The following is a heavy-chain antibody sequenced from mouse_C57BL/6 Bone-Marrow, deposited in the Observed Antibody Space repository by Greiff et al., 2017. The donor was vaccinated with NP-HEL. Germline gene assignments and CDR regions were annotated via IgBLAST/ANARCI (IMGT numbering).Heavy chain of an antibody. J-gene: IGHJ2*01. CDR2: FHPYNDDT. D-gene: IGHD2-1*01. CDR3: ARGGNYWDYVEY. CDR1: GYTFTTYP. Sequence: VMLVESGAELVKPGASVKMSCTASGYTFTTYPIEWVKQNHGKSLEWIGNFHPYNDDTESTEPFKNKATLTVEKSSSTVYLQLSRLTSDDSSVEVCARGGNYWDYVEYWGQGTTPTVSS. V-gene: IGHV1-47*01.